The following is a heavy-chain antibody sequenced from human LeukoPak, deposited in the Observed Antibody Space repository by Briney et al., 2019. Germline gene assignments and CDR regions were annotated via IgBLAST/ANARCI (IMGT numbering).Heavy chain of an antibody. V-gene: IGHV1-69*04. Sequence: ASVKVSCKASGGTFSIYAISWVRQAPGQGLEWMGRIIPILGIANYAQKFQGRVTITADKSTSTAYMELSSLRSEDTAVYYCARDTSYYYDSSGFDYWGQGTMVTVSS. J-gene: IGHJ4*02. CDR3: ARDTSYYYDSSGFDY. D-gene: IGHD3-22*01. CDR2: IIPILGIA. CDR1: GGTFSIYA.